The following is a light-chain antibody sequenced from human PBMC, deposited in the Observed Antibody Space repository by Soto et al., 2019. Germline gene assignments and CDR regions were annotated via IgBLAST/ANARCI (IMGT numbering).Light chain of an antibody. CDR3: QQYNSYALT. Sequence: DIQMTQSPSTLSASVGDRVTITCRASQSISSWLSWYQQKPGKAPKLLIYDASSLESGVPSRFSGSGSGTEFTLTISSLQPDDFATYYCQQYNSYALTFGGGTKVEIK. CDR2: DAS. V-gene: IGKV1-5*01. CDR1: QSISSW. J-gene: IGKJ4*01.